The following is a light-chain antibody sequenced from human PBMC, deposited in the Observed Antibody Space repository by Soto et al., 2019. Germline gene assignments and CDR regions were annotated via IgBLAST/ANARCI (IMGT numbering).Light chain of an antibody. J-gene: IGLJ1*01. V-gene: IGLV1-47*01. CDR3: AAWDDSLSGYV. CDR2: RNN. CDR1: SSNIGSNY. Sequence: QPVLTQPPSASGTPGQRVTISCSGSSSNIGSNYVYWYQQLPGTAPKLLIYRNNQRPSGVPDRFSGPKSGTSASLAISGLRSEDEADYYCAAWDDSLSGYVFGTGTKLTVL.